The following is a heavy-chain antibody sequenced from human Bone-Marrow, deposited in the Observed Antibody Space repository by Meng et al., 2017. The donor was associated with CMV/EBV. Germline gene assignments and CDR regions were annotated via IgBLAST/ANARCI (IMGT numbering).Heavy chain of an antibody. V-gene: IGHV1-2*02. CDR1: GYTFTGYY. J-gene: IGHJ4*02. CDR3: ARGGSIGDFWSGYPDYFDY. Sequence: ASVKVSCKASGYTFTGYYMHWVRQAPGQGLEWMGWINPNSGGTNYAQKFQGRVTMTRDTSISTAYMELSRLRSDDTAVYYCARGGSIGDFWSGYPDYFDYWGQGTLVTVSS. D-gene: IGHD3-3*01. CDR2: INPNSGGT.